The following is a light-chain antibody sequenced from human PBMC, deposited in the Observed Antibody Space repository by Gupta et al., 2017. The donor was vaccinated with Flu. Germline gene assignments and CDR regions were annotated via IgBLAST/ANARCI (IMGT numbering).Light chain of an antibody. CDR2: WAS. CDR3: QQYYSAPYT. CDR1: PSVLYSSNNMNY. J-gene: IGKJ2*01. Sequence: SLGERATSNCKASPSVLYSSNNMNYVSWYQQKPGQPPKLLIYWASIRESGVPDRFRCSGSGTDFTLTISSLQAEDVAVYYWQQYYSAPYTFGQGTKLEI. V-gene: IGKV4-1*01.